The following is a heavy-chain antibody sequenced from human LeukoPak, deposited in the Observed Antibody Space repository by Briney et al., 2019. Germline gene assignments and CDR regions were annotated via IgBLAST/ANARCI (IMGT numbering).Heavy chain of an antibody. J-gene: IGHJ4*02. D-gene: IGHD3-22*01. CDR1: GGSISSSSYY. CDR3: ARVRGYVDY. CDR2: IYYSGST. Sequence: SETLSLTCTVSGGSISSSSYYWGWIRQPPGKGLEWIRSIYYSGSTYYNPSLKSRVTISVDTSKNQFSLKLSSVTAADTAVYYCARVRGYVDYWGQGTLVTVSS. V-gene: IGHV4-39*07.